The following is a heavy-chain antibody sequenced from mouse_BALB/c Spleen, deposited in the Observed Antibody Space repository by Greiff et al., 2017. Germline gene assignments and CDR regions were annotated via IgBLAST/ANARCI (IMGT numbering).Heavy chain of an antibody. CDR2: ISSGGSYT. Sequence: EVMLVESGGGLVKPGGSLKLSCAASGFTFSSYTMSWVRQTPEKRLEWVATISSGGSYTYYPDSVKGRFTISRDNAKNTLYLQMSSLKSEDTAMYYCTRGYRDYAMDYWGQGTSVTVSS. V-gene: IGHV5-6-4*01. D-gene: IGHD2-14*01. J-gene: IGHJ4*01. CDR3: TRGYRDYAMDY. CDR1: GFTFSSYT.